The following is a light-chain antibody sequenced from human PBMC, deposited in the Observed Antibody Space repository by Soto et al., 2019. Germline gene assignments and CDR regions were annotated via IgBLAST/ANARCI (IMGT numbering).Light chain of an antibody. Sequence: VLTQSPDTLSLSPGERATLSCRASERISSNFLAWYQQRPGQAPRLLIYGASTRASGIPDRFSGSGSGTDFALTISRLEPEDFAVFYWQQYGTSPFTFGPGTTVDIK. V-gene: IGKV3-20*01. CDR2: GAS. CDR1: ERISSNF. J-gene: IGKJ3*01. CDR3: QQYGTSPFT.